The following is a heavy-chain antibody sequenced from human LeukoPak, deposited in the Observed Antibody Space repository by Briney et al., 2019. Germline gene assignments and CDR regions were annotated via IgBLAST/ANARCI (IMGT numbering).Heavy chain of an antibody. D-gene: IGHD5-12*01. CDR3: ARSDNGFDI. J-gene: IGHJ3*02. CDR2: INGDGSTT. V-gene: IGHV3-74*01. Sequence: PGGSLRLSCAASGFTLSSYWMHWVRRAPGKGLVWVSRINGDGSTTTYADSVKGRFTISRDNAKNTLYLQLNSLRAEDTAVYYCARSDNGFDIWGQGTMVTVSS. CDR1: GFTLSSYW.